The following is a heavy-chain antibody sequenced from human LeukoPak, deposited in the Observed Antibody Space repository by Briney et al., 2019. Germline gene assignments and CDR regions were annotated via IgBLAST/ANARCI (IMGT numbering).Heavy chain of an antibody. CDR3: AKDYYDSSGSMVDY. J-gene: IGHJ4*02. CDR2: ISYDGSNK. V-gene: IGHV3-30*18. D-gene: IGHD3-22*01. CDR1: GLTFSRYG. Sequence: PGGSLRLSCAASGLTFSRYGRLGVRQAPGKGLEWVAVISYDGSNKYYADSVKCRFTISRDNSNNTLYLQMNSLRAEDTAVYSCAKDYYDSSGSMVDYWGQGTLVTVSA.